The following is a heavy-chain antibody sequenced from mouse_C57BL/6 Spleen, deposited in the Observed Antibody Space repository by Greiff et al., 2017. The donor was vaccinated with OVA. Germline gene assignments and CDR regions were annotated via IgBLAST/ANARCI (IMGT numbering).Heavy chain of an antibody. V-gene: IGHV1-61*01. CDR2: IYPSDSET. D-gene: IGHD2-2*01. Sequence: QVQLQQPGAELVRPGSSVKLSCKASGYTFTSYWMDWVKQRPGQGLEWIGNIYPSDSETHYNQKFKDKATLTVDKSSSTAYMQLSSLTSEDSAVYYCARESIYYGSYYYAMDYWGQGTSVTVSS. J-gene: IGHJ4*01. CDR1: GYTFTSYW. CDR3: ARESIYYGSYYYAMDY.